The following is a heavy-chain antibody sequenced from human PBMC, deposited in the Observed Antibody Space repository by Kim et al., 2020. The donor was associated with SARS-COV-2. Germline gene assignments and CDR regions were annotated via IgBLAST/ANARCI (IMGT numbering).Heavy chain of an antibody. J-gene: IGHJ6*02. CDR3: ARDEGSHPQYYYGSGYYYYGMDV. V-gene: IGHV4-34*01. CDR1: GGSFSGYY. D-gene: IGHD3-10*01. Sequence: SETLSLTCAVYGGSFSGYYWSWIRQPPGKGLEWIGEINHSGSTNYNPSLKSRVTISVDTSKNQFSLKLSSVTAADTAVYYCARDEGSHPQYYYGSGYYYYGMDVWGQGTTVTVSS. CDR2: INHSGST.